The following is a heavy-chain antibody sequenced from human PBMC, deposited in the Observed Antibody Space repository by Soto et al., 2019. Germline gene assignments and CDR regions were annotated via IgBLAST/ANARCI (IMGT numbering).Heavy chain of an antibody. CDR2: IYYSGST. Sequence: SLTCTVSGGSISSYYWSWIRQPPGKGLEWIGYIYYSGSTNYNPSLKSRVTISVDTSKNQFSLKLSSVTAADTAVYYCARQYSSSYDYWGQGTLVTVSS. D-gene: IGHD6-6*01. J-gene: IGHJ4*02. CDR1: GGSISSYY. V-gene: IGHV4-59*01. CDR3: ARQYSSSYDY.